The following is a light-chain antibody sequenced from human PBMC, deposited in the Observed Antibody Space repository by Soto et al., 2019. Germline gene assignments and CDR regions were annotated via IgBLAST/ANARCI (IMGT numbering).Light chain of an antibody. CDR2: GNS. Sequence: QSVLTQPPSVSGAPGQRVTISCTGSSSNIGAGYDVHWYQQFPGTAPKLLIYGNSNRPSGVPDRFSGSKSGTPASLAITGLQAEDEADYYCQSYDSSLSGVVFGGGTKVTVL. CDR3: QSYDSSLSGVV. CDR1: SSNIGAGYD. J-gene: IGLJ2*01. V-gene: IGLV1-40*01.